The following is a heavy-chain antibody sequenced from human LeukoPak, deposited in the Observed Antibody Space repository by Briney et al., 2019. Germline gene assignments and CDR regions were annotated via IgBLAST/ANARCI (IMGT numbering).Heavy chain of an antibody. CDR1: GGSFSGYY. V-gene: IGHV4-34*01. CDR2: INHSGST. J-gene: IGHJ4*02. Sequence: SETLSLTCAVYGGSFSGYYWSWIRQPPGKRLEWIGEINHSGSTNYNPSLKSRVTISVDTSKNQFSLKLSSVTAADTAVYYCARLETGADFDYWGQGTLVTVSS. D-gene: IGHD3-3*01. CDR3: ARLETGADFDY.